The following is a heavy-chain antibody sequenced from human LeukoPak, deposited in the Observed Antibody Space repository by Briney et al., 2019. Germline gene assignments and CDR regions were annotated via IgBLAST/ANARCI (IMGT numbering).Heavy chain of an antibody. Sequence: GGSLRLSCAASGFTFSDYWMHWVRQAPGKGLVWVSRIDTDGSSATYADSVKGRFTISRDNAKNTVYLRMNSLRVEDTGVYYCASALTTVTPHFHYWGQGTLVTVSS. CDR1: GFTFSDYW. CDR2: IDTDGSSA. CDR3: ASALTTVTPHFHY. J-gene: IGHJ4*02. V-gene: IGHV3-74*01. D-gene: IGHD4-17*01.